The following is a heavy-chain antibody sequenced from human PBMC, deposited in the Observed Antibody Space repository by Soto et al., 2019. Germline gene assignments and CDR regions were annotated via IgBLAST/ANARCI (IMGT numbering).Heavy chain of an antibody. CDR3: ANGRATYGLLTHDY. CDR1: GGSISSTNW. CDR2: IHHGGSI. J-gene: IGHJ4*02. Sequence: QIQLQESGPGLVKPSGTVSLTCTVSGGSISSTNWWSWVRQPPGMGLEWIGDIHHGGSINFNSSLESQIRMSADKSKNQCDLKLHSVTAADTAVYYCANGRATYGLLTHDYGGQGTLVAVSS. V-gene: IGHV4-4*02. D-gene: IGHD1-26*01.